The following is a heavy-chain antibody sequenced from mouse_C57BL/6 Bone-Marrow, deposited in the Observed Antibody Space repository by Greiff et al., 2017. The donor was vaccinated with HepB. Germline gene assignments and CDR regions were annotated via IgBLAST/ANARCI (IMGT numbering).Heavy chain of an antibody. V-gene: IGHV14-4*01. J-gene: IGHJ4*01. CDR1: GFNIKDDY. D-gene: IGHD2-4*01. Sequence: EVQVVESGAELVRPGASVKLSCTASGFNIKDDYMHWVKQRPEQGLEWIGWIDPENGDTEYASKFQGKATITADTSSNTAYLQISSLTSEDTAVYYCTTITRSYYYAMDYWGQGTSVTVSS. CDR3: TTITRSYYYAMDY. CDR2: IDPENGDT.